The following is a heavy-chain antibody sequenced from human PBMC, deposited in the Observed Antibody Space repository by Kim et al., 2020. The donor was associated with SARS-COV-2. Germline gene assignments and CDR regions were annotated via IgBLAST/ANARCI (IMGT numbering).Heavy chain of an antibody. CDR3: ARDHVVGVAARPGYYGMDV. Sequence: SVKVSCKASGGTFSSYAISWVRQAPGQGLEWMGGIIPIFGTANYAQKFQGRVTITADESTSTAYMELSSLRSEDTAVYYCARDHVVGVAARPGYYGMDVWGQGTTVTVSS. D-gene: IGHD6-6*01. V-gene: IGHV1-69*13. CDR1: GGTFSSYA. CDR2: IIPIFGTA. J-gene: IGHJ6*02.